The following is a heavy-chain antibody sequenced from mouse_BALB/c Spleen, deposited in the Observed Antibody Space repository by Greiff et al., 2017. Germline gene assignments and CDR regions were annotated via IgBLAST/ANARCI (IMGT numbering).Heavy chain of an antibody. D-gene: IGHD4-1*01. J-gene: IGHJ3*01. CDR3: ARDGGTGPAWFAY. Sequence: VQLQQSGPGLVAPSQSLSITCTVSGFSLTSYGVHWVRQPPGKGLEWLGVIWAGGSTNYNSALMSRLSISKDNSKSQVFLKMNSLQTDDTAMYYCARDGGTGPAWFAYWGQGTLVTVSA. V-gene: IGHV2-9*02. CDR2: IWAGGST. CDR1: GFSLTSYG.